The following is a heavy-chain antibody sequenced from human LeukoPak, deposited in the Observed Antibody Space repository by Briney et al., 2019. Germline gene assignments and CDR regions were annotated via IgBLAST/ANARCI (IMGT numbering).Heavy chain of an antibody. D-gene: IGHD3-9*01. Sequence: SETLSLTCTVSGGSISSSSYYWGWIRQPPGKGLEWIGRIYYSGSTYDHPALKSRVTISVDTSKNQFSLKLSSVTAADTAVYYCARMGRYYDILTGYYPEYFDYWGQGTLVTVSS. CDR3: ARMGRYYDILTGYYPEYFDY. CDR1: GGSISSSSYY. CDR2: IYYSGST. J-gene: IGHJ4*02. V-gene: IGHV4-39*01.